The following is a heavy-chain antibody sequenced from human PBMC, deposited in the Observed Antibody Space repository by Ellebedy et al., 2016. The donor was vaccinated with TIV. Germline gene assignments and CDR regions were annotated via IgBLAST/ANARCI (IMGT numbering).Heavy chain of an antibody. CDR2: IDHSGIS. J-gene: IGHJ6*02. D-gene: IGHD3-9*01. Sequence: PSETLSLTCAVSSGSFSRYYWTWVRQPPGKGLEWIGEIDHSGISNYNTSLESRVTMSADTSRNQFSLKLSSVTAADTAVYYCARGQYGTLPGYPGYYYYYGMDVWGQGTTVTVSS. CDR3: ARGQYGTLPGYPGYYYYYGMDV. CDR1: SGSFSRYY. V-gene: IGHV4-34*01.